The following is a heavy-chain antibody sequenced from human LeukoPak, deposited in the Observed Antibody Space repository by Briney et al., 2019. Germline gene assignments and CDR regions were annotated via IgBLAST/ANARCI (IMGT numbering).Heavy chain of an antibody. D-gene: IGHD6-19*01. CDR2: IYYTGTT. V-gene: IGHV4-39*01. CDR1: GGSIRNNNYY. J-gene: IGHJ4*02. Sequence: PSETLSLTCTVSGGSIRNNNYYWGWVRQPPGKGLEYIGTIYYTGTTYYNPSLKSRLTISVDTSNNQFSLKLTSVTATDTADYYCARVAVAMNHFDYWGQGTLVTVSS. CDR3: ARVAVAMNHFDY.